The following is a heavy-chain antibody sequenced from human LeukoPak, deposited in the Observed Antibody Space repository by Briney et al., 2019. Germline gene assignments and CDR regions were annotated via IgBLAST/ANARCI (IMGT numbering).Heavy chain of an antibody. CDR2: IKQDGSGT. D-gene: IGHD2-15*01. CDR1: GFTFSSYG. J-gene: IGHJ4*02. V-gene: IGHV3-7*01. CDR3: ARDWSVAANRFDF. Sequence: GGSLRLSCAASGFTFSSYGMHWFRQAPGKGLEWVANIKQDGSGTFYVGSVKGRFSISRDNAKNSVHLQMNSLRVEDTAVYYCARDWSVAANRFDFWGQGTLVTVSS.